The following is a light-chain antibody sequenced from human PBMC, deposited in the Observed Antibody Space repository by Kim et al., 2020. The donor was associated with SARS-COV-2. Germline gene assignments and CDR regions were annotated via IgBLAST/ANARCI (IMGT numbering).Light chain of an antibody. CDR1: QDARKN. J-gene: IGKJ4*01. CDR3: QQYTSYPLT. Sequence: GDRVTITCRESQDARKNVAWFQQKPGKAPKVLISGASYLQSGVPSKFSGSGSGTEFTLTISSLQPEDSASYYCQQYTSYPLTFGGGTKVEI. V-gene: IGKV1-16*02. CDR2: GAS.